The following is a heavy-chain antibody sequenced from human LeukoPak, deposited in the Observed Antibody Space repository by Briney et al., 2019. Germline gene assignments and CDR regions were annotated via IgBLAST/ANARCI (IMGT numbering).Heavy chain of an antibody. J-gene: IGHJ3*02. CDR3: ARNLWFGESSDAFDM. Sequence: ASVKVSCKASGYTFTGCYMHWVRQAPGQGLELMGWINPNSGGTNYAQKFQGRVTMTRDTYISTAYMELSRLRSDDTAVYYWARNLWFGESSDAFDMWGQGTMVTVSS. CDR1: GYTFTGCY. D-gene: IGHD3-10*01. V-gene: IGHV1-2*02. CDR2: INPNSGGT.